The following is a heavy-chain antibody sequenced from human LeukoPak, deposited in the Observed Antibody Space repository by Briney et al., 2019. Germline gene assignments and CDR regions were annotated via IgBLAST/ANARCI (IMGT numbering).Heavy chain of an antibody. D-gene: IGHD2-2*01. CDR3: ARAPDRQYQLPTGMDV. Sequence: ASVKVSCTASGYTFTGYYMHWVRQAPGQGLEWMGWINPNSGGTNYAQKFQGWVTMTRDTSISTAYMELSRLRSDDTAVYYCARAPDRQYQLPTGMDVWGKGTTVTVSS. V-gene: IGHV1-2*04. J-gene: IGHJ6*04. CDR2: INPNSGGT. CDR1: GYTFTGYY.